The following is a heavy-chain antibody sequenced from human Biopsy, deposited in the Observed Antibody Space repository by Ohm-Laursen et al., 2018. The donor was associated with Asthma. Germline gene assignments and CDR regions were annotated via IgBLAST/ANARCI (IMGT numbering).Heavy chain of an antibody. D-gene: IGHD3-9*01. CDR3: ARTYYDFLTGQVNDAFAM. V-gene: IGHV1-3*01. Sequence: ASAKASRKVSGDTFINYAIHWVRQAPGQRLERMGWINAGNGNTKKSQKFQGRVTISRDTSASTAYRDLSSLRSEDTAVYYCARTYYDFLTGQVNDAFAMWGQGTMVTVSS. J-gene: IGHJ3*02. CDR2: INAGNGNT. CDR1: GDTFINYA.